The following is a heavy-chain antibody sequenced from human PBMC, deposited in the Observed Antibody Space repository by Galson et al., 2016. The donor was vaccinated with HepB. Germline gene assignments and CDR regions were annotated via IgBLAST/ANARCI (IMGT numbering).Heavy chain of an antibody. Sequence: ETLSLTCAVYGGTFNAYYWNWIRQPPGKGLEWIGEINHLGSPKYNPSLESRITISVDTSKSQFSLKLSSVTAADTAVYYCARFEGSGSYFVDQWGQGTLATVSS. CDR2: INHLGSP. CDR1: GGTFNAYY. J-gene: IGHJ4*01. D-gene: IGHD3-10*01. CDR3: ARFEGSGSYFVDQ. V-gene: IGHV4-34*01.